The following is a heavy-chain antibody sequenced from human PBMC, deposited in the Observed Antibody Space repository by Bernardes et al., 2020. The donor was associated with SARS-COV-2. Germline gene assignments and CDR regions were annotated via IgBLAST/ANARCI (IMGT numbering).Heavy chain of an antibody. V-gene: IGHV3-23*01. CDR2: ISARGDRK. J-gene: IGHJ6*02. CDR1: GFSFGDSA. D-gene: IGHD2-2*01. Sequence: GGSLRLSCAASGFSFGDSAMTWVRQAPGKGLEWVSTISARGDRKYYAEAVKGRFTISRDNSRTTVFLQMNSLRADDTAVYYCTKVPFHCTGTSCPAIFYSYAMDVWGQGTTVTVSS. CDR3: TKVPFHCTGTSCPAIFYSYAMDV.